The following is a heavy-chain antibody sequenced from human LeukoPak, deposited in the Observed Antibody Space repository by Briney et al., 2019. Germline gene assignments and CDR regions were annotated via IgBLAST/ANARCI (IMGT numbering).Heavy chain of an antibody. V-gene: IGHV1-69*05. Sequence: SVKVSCKASGGTFSSYAISWVRQAPGQGLEWMGGIIPIFGTANYAQKFQGRVTITTDESTSTAYMELSSLRSEDTAVYYCARDTMVRGVIDRWFDPWGQGTRVTVSS. J-gene: IGHJ5*02. CDR1: GGTFSSYA. CDR3: ARDTMVRGVIDRWFDP. CDR2: IIPIFGTA. D-gene: IGHD3-10*01.